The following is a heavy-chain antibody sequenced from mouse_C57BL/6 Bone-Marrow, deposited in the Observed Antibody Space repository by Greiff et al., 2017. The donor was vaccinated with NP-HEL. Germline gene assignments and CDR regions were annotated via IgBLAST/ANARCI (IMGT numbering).Heavy chain of an antibody. J-gene: IGHJ1*03. V-gene: IGHV1-81*01. Sequence: QVQLQESGAELARPGASVKLSCKASGYTFTSYGISWVKQRTGQGLEWIGEIYPRSCNTYYNEKFKGKATLTADKSSSTAYMELRSLTSEDSAVYFCARSNYGSSYPWYFDVWGTGTTVTVSS. CDR1: GYTFTSYG. CDR2: IYPRSCNT. D-gene: IGHD1-1*01. CDR3: ARSNYGSSYPWYFDV.